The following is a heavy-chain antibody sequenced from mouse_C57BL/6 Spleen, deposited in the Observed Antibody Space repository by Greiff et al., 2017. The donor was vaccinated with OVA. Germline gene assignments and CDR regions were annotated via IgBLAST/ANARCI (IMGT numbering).Heavy chain of an antibody. J-gene: IGHJ3*01. D-gene: IGHD2-1*01. CDR2: IDPENGDT. V-gene: IGHV14-4*01. Sequence: VQLQQSGAELVRPGASVKLSCTASGFNIKDDYMHWVKQRPEQGLEWIGWIDPENGDTEYASKFQGKATITADTSSNTAYLQLSSLTSEDTAVYYCTTYGNWFADWGQGTLVTVSA. CDR1: GFNIKDDY. CDR3: TTYGNWFAD.